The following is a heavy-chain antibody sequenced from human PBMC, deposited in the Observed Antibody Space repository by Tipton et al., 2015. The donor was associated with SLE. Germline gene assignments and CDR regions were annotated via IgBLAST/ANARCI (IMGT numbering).Heavy chain of an antibody. CDR1: AGSISSGNYY. J-gene: IGHJ4*02. CDR3: AGTPWLVRFEY. CDR2: IYTSGTT. Sequence: TLSLTCTVSAGSISSGNYYWSWIRQSAGKGLEWIGQIYTSGTTSYNPSLKSRVTISVDTSKNQISLKLRPVTAADTAVYYCAGTPWLVRFEYWGQGTLVNVSP. V-gene: IGHV4-61*09. D-gene: IGHD6-19*01.